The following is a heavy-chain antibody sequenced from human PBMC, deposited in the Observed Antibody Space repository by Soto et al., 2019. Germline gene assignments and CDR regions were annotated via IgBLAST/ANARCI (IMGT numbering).Heavy chain of an antibody. CDR2: IIPIFGTA. CDR3: AREQWGSGVIVGATTFYYYYGMDV. J-gene: IGHJ6*02. V-gene: IGHV1-69*01. CDR1: GGTFSSYA. Sequence: QVQLVQSGAEVKKPGSSVKVSCKASGGTFSSYAISWVRQAPGQGLEWMGGIIPIFGTANYAQKFQGRVTITADESTSTAYMELSSLRSEDTAVYYCAREQWGSGVIVGATTFYYYYGMDVWGQGTTVTVSS. D-gene: IGHD1-26*01.